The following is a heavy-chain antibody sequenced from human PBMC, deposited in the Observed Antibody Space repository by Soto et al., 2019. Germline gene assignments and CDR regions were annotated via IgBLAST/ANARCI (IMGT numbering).Heavy chain of an antibody. D-gene: IGHD3-9*01. V-gene: IGHV3-23*01. J-gene: IGHJ6*03. CDR1: GFTFSSYA. CDR2: ISGSGGST. CDR3: AKKPSFDPTYYYYMDV. Sequence: GSLRLSCAASGFTFSSYAMSWVRQAPGKGLEWVSAISGSGGSTYYADSVKGRFTISRDNSKNTLYLQMNSLRAEDTAVYYCAKKPSFDPTYYYYMDVWGKGTTVTVSS.